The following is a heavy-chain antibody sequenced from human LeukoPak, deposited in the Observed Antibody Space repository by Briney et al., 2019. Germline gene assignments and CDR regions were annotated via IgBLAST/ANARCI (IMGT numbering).Heavy chain of an antibody. CDR3: AKDRYSNYGNWFDP. CDR2: ISGSGGST. D-gene: IGHD4-11*01. V-gene: IGHV3-23*01. CDR1: GFTFSNYA. Sequence: GGSLRLSCAASGFTFSNYAMNWVRQAPGKGLEWVSGISGSGGSTYYAASVTGRFTISRDNSKNTLYLQMISLRAEDTAVYYCAKDRYSNYGNWFDPWGQGTLVTVFS. J-gene: IGHJ5*02.